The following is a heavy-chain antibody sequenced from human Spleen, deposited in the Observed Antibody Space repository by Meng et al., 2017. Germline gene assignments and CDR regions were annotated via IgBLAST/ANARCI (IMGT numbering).Heavy chain of an antibody. Sequence: GPLQQGGAGLFKPSETRPLTGAVYGGSFSGYYWSWIRQPPGKGLEWIGEINHSGSTNYNPSLKSRVTISVDTSKNQFSLKLSSVTAADTAVYYCARGRNYDYVWGSYRTLDYWGQGTLVTVSS. D-gene: IGHD3-16*02. V-gene: IGHV4-34*01. CDR1: GGSFSGYY. CDR2: INHSGST. J-gene: IGHJ4*02. CDR3: ARGRNYDYVWGSYRTLDY.